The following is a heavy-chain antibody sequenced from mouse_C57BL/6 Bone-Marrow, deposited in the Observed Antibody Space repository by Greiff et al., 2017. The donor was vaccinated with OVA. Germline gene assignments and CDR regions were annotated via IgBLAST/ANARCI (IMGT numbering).Heavy chain of an antibody. D-gene: IGHD2-4*01. J-gene: IGHJ3*01. Sequence: EVQLVESGGGLVKPGGSLKLSCAASGFTFSSYAMSWVRQTPEKRLEWVATISDGGSYTYYPDNVKGRFTISRDNAKNNLYLQMSHLKSEDTAMYYCARAPYDYEGAWFAYWGQGTLVTVSA. CDR3: ARAPYDYEGAWFAY. CDR2: ISDGGSYT. V-gene: IGHV5-4*01. CDR1: GFTFSSYA.